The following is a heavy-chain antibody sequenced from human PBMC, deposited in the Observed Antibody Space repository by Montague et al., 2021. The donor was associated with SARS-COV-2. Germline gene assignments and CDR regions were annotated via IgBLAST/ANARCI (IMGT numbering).Heavy chain of an antibody. J-gene: IGHJ4*02. Sequence: SLRLSCAASGFTVSSNYMSWVRQAPGKGLEWVSLIYSRGRTSYADSVKGQFTMSRDNSKNTLYLQMNSLRAEDTAVYYCARDFGESRDHWGQGTLVTVSS. CDR3: ARDFGESRDH. V-gene: IGHV3-53*01. CDR1: GFTVSSNY. D-gene: IGHD3-10*01. CDR2: IYSRGRT.